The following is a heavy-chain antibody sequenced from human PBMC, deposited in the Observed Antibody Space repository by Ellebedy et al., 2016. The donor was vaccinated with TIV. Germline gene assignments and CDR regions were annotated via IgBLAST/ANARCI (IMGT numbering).Heavy chain of an antibody. V-gene: IGHV3-23*01. CDR1: GFAFSANG. J-gene: IGHJ4*02. CDR3: ARDRAGIEVAAYFDY. Sequence: GESLKISCAASGFAFSANGMSWVRQAPGKGLEWVSGIDGSENTDYGDSVKGRFTISRDNSKNTLFLQMNGLRAEDTAVYYCARDRAGIEVAAYFDYWGQGTLVTVSS. CDR2: IDGSENT. D-gene: IGHD6-19*01.